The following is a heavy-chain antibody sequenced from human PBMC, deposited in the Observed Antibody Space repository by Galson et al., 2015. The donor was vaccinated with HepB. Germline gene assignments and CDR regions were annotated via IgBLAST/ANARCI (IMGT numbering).Heavy chain of an antibody. J-gene: IGHJ5*02. V-gene: IGHV1-58*01. Sequence: SVKVSCKASGFTFTRSAVQWVRQARGQRLEWMGWIVVDSGDTNYAQKFQERVTITRDMSRSTAYMELSSLRSDDTAVYYCAADPYYDDRSCYSNLFDPWGQGTLVTVSS. D-gene: IGHD3-22*01. CDR2: IVVDSGDT. CDR3: AADPYYDDRSCYSNLFDP. CDR1: GFTFTRSA.